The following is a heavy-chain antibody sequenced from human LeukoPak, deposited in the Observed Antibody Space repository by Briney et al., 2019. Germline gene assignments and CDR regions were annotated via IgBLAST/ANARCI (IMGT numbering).Heavy chain of an antibody. CDR1: GFTFDDYA. Sequence: GGSLRLSCAASGFTFDDYAMHWVRQAPGKGLEWVSSIGWNSGSIGYADSVKGRFTISRDNGKNTLDLQMNSLRAEDTAVYYCARDPPSSAWYSLSYFAHSGQGTLVTVPS. CDR2: IGWNSGSI. J-gene: IGHJ4*02. CDR3: ARDPPSSAWYSLSYFAH. V-gene: IGHV3-9*01. D-gene: IGHD6-19*01.